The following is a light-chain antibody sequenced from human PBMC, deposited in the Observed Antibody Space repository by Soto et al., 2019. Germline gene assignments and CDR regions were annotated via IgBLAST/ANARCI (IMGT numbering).Light chain of an antibody. J-gene: IGKJ1*01. CDR3: QQGYSRPRT. Sequence: DIQVTQSPSSLSASVGDRVTITCRASHGIITYLNWYQQKPGKAPNLLIFTSSNLESGVPSRFSGSGSGTDFTLTISSLQPEDFATYYCQQGYSRPRTFGQGTKVDIK. CDR1: HGIITY. CDR2: TSS. V-gene: IGKV1-39*01.